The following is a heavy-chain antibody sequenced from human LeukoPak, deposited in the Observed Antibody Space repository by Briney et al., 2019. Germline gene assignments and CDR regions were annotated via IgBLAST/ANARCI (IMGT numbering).Heavy chain of an antibody. CDR1: GFTFSTYW. CDR3: ARWGSSSWYPMDV. D-gene: IGHD6-13*01. J-gene: IGHJ6*02. CDR2: INSDGSSP. V-gene: IGHV3-74*01. Sequence: GGSLRLSFAGSGFTFSTYWMHLVPQAHRNGLVWVSCINSDGSSPSYADSVKGRFTISRDNAKNTVYLQMNSLRAEDTAVYYCARWGSSSWYPMDVWGQGTTVTVSS.